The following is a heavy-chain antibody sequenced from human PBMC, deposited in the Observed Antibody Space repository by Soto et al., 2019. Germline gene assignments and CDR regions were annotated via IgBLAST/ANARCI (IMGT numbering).Heavy chain of an antibody. CDR1: GFTFSSYS. J-gene: IGHJ4*02. V-gene: IGHV3-23*01. D-gene: IGHD3-10*01. CDR3: AKKVNSGSGSQYFDY. Sequence: GALRLSCVASGFTFSSYSMSWVRQAPGKGLEWVSGFRAGGDDGTTYYADSVKGRFTISRDNSKNTLFLQMNSLRAEDTAIYYCAKKVNSGSGSQYFDYFGQGTLVTVSS. CDR2: FRAGGDDGTT.